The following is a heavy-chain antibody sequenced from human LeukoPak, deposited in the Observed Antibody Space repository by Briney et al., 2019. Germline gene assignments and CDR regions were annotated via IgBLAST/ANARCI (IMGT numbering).Heavy chain of an antibody. D-gene: IGHD5-18*01. CDR3: AREYSYGYYYYMDV. CDR1: GFTFSSYA. Sequence: GGSLRLSCAASGFTFSSYAMSWVRQAPGKGLEWVSGINWNGGSTGYADSVKGRFTISRDNAKNSLYLQMNSLRAEDTALYYCAREYSYGYYYYMDVWGKGTTVTVSS. J-gene: IGHJ6*03. V-gene: IGHV3-20*04. CDR2: INWNGGST.